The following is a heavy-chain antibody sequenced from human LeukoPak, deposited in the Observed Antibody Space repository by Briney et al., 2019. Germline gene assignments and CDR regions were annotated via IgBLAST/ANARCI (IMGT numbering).Heavy chain of an antibody. D-gene: IGHD6-13*01. CDR1: GFTFSSYG. CDR3: AREAAGVYYFDY. J-gene: IGHJ4*02. CDR2: ISGSGGST. Sequence: GGSLRLSCAASGFTFSSYGMSWVRQAPGKGLEWVSAISGSGGSTYYADSVKGRFTISRDNAKNSLYLQMNSLRAEDTAVYYCAREAAGVYYFDYWGQGTLVTVSS. V-gene: IGHV3-23*01.